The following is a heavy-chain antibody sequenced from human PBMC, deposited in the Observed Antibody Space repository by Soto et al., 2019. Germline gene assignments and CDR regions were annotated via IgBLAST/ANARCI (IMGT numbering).Heavy chain of an antibody. CDR1: GFTFSDYA. V-gene: IGHV3-30*03. D-gene: IGHD3-16*01. Sequence: VQLVESGGGVVQPGRSLRLSCAASGFTFSDYAMHWVRQAPGKGLEWVAVVSHDGRNTHYADSVKGRFTISRDSSKNTVRLGMTSRGAEDPAGCYCAMGGGKGTGTSALNFWGEGALVTVSS. CDR2: VSHDGRNT. CDR3: AMGGGKGTGTSALNF. J-gene: IGHJ4*02.